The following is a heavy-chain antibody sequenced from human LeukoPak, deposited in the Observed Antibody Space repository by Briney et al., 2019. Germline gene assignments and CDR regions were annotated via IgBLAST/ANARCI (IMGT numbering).Heavy chain of an antibody. CDR3: ARVVCSSTSCPRWFDP. D-gene: IGHD2-2*01. Sequence: SVKVSCKASGGTFSSYAISWVRQAPGQGLERMGGIIPIFGTANYAQKFQGRVTITTDESTSTAYMELSSLRSEDTAVYYCARVVCSSTSCPRWFDPWGQGTLVTVSS. CDR2: IIPIFGTA. V-gene: IGHV1-69*05. J-gene: IGHJ5*02. CDR1: GGTFSSYA.